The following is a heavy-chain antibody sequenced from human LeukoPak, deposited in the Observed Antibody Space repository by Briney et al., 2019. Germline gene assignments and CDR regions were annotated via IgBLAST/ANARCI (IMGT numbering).Heavy chain of an antibody. Sequence: GGSLRLSCAASGFTFSSYGMHWVRQAPGKGLEWVSLISWDGGSTYYADSVKGRFTISRDNSKNSLYLQMNSLRAEDTALYYCAKDSCSGGSCYSRSWSGYYYMDVWGKGTTVTVSS. CDR1: GFTFSSYG. V-gene: IGHV3-43D*03. CDR3: AKDSCSGGSCYSRSWSGYYYMDV. D-gene: IGHD2-15*01. J-gene: IGHJ6*03. CDR2: ISWDGGST.